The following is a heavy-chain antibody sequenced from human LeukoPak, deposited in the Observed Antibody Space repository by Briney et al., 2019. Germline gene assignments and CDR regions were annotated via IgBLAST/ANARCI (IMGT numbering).Heavy chain of an antibody. J-gene: IGHJ6*02. CDR2: ISSSSSYI. CDR3: ARVAAITIYGMDV. D-gene: IGHD2-15*01. V-gene: IGHV3-21*01. Sequence: PGGSLRLSCAASGFTFSSYSMSWVRQAPGKGLEWVSSISSSSSYIYYADSVKGRFTISRDNAKNSLYLQMNSLRAEDTAVYYCARVAAITIYGMDVWGQGTTVTVSS. CDR1: GFTFSSYS.